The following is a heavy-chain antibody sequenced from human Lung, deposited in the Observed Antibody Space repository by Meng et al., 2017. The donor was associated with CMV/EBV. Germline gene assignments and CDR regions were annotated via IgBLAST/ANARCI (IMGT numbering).Heavy chain of an antibody. D-gene: IGHD2-2*01. Sequence: SXXVSXKASGGTXSSYTISWVRQAPGQGREWMGRIIPILGIANYAQKFQGRVTITADKSTSTAYMELSSLRSEDTAVYYCARAFIVVVPAAIGSPYGMDVXGQGXTVTVSS. CDR2: IIPILGIA. V-gene: IGHV1-69*02. CDR3: ARAFIVVVPAAIGSPYGMDV. CDR1: GGTXSSYT. J-gene: IGHJ6*02.